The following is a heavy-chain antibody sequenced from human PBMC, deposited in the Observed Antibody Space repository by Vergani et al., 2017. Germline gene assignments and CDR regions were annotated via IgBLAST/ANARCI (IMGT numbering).Heavy chain of an antibody. CDR2: ISGSGGST. Sequence: EVQLLESGGGLVQPGGSLRLSCEASGFSFPGYAMSWVRQAPGKGLEWVSAISGSGGSTYYADSVKGRFTISRDNSKNTLYLQMNSLRAEDTAVYYCAKVAKNGILTADDIWGQGTMVTVSS. D-gene: IGHD3-9*01. J-gene: IGHJ3*02. CDR1: GFSFPGYA. V-gene: IGHV3-23*01. CDR3: AKVAKNGILTADDI.